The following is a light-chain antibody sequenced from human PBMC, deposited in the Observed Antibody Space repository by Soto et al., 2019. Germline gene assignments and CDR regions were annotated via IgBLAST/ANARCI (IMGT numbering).Light chain of an antibody. CDR2: GAS. V-gene: IGKV3-15*01. CDR3: QQYNNWPRT. Sequence: VITQSPATLSVSLGKRPTLSCRASQTVLTNLAWYQQKPGQAPRLLIYGASTRATAIPASFSGSGSGTEFTLTISSLQSEDFAVYYCQQYNNWPRTFGQGTKVDIK. CDR1: QTVLTN. J-gene: IGKJ1*01.